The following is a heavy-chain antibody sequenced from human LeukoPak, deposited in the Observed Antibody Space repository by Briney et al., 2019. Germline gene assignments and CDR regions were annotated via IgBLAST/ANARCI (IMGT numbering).Heavy chain of an antibody. J-gene: IGHJ3*02. V-gene: IGHV4-4*07. CDR3: ARDTSYYYDSSGPYPDDAFDI. Sequence: TSETLSLTCTVSGGSISSYYWSWIRQPAGKGLEWIGRIYTSGSTNYNPSLKSRVTMSVDTSKNQFSLKLSSVTAADTAVYYCARDTSYYYDSSGPYPDDAFDIWGQGTMVTVSS. CDR1: GGSISSYY. CDR2: IYTSGST. D-gene: IGHD3-22*01.